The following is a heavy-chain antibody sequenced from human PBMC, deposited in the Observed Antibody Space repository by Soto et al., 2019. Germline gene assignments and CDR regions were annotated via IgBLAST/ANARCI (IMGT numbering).Heavy chain of an antibody. J-gene: IGHJ6*03. Sequence: EVQLVESGGGLVQPGGSLRLSCAASGFTFSSYSMNWVRQAPGKGLEWVSYISSSSSTIYYADSVKGRFTISRDNAKNSLYLQMNSLRAEDTAVYYCARVGFAGGRGYYYMDVWGKGTTVTVSS. CDR1: GFTFSSYS. CDR2: ISSSSSTI. D-gene: IGHD3-16*01. V-gene: IGHV3-48*01. CDR3: ARVGFAGGRGYYYMDV.